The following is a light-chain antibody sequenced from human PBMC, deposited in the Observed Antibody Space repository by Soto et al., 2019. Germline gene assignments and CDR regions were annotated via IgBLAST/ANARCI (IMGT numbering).Light chain of an antibody. V-gene: IGKV1-9*01. CDR3: QQYNSYSWT. Sequence: IKLTKSAAFLSASVGDRVTITCPASQGISSYLAWYQQKPGKAPKLLMYAASTLQSGVPSRFSGSGSGTECTLTISSLQPDDFATYYCQQYNSYSWTFDQGTKVDIK. CDR2: AAS. J-gene: IGKJ1*01. CDR1: QGISSY.